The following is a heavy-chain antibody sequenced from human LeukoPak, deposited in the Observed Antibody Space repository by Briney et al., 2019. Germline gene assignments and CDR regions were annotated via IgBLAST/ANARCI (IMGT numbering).Heavy chain of an antibody. CDR2: ISGSGGST. D-gene: IGHD2-15*01. J-gene: IGHJ4*02. Sequence: GGSLRLSCAASGFTFSSYAMSWVRQAPGKGLEWVSAISGSGGSTYYADSVKGRFTISRDNSKNTLYLQMNSLRAEDTAVYYCAKEKRYCSGGSCRYFDYWGQGTLVTVSS. CDR3: AKEKRYCSGGSCRYFDY. V-gene: IGHV3-23*01. CDR1: GFTFSSYA.